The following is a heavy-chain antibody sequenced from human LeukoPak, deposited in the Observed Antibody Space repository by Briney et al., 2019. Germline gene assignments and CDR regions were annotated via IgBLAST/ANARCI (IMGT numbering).Heavy chain of an antibody. D-gene: IGHD3-10*01. Sequence: GGSLRLSCAASGFTFSSYAMSWVRQAPGKGLEWVSAISGSGGSTYYADSVKGRFTITRDNSKNTLYLQMNSLRAEDTALYYCAKVALWFGEAYYFDYWGQGTLVTVSS. CDR1: GFTFSSYA. CDR2: ISGSGGST. V-gene: IGHV3-23*01. J-gene: IGHJ4*02. CDR3: AKVALWFGEAYYFDY.